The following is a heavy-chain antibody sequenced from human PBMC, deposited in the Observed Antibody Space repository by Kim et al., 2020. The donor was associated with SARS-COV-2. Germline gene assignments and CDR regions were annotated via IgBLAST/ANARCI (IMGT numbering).Heavy chain of an antibody. Sequence: GGSLRLSCAASGFTFNSYSMNWVRQAPGKGLEWVSTISGSGDSTYYADSVKGRFTIFRDNSKNMLYLQMNSLRAEDTAVYYCAKDYRGYYYDSGNYYDAFDIWGQGTMVTVSS. CDR3: AKDYRGYYYDSGNYYDAFDI. V-gene: IGHV3-23*01. CDR2: ISGSGDST. J-gene: IGHJ3*02. D-gene: IGHD3-22*01. CDR1: GFTFNSYS.